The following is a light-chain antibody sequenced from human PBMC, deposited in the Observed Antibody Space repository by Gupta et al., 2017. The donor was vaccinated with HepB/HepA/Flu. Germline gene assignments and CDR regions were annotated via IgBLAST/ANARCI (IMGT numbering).Light chain of an antibody. J-gene: IGKJ2*01. CDR3: QQEDSTPYT. V-gene: IGKV4-1*01. Sequence: DIVMTQSPDSLAVSLGERATINCKSSQSVLYSSNNKNYLAWYQQKTGQPPKLLIYWASTRESGVPDRFSGSGSGTDFTLTISSRQAEDVAVYYCQQEDSTPYTFGQGTKLEIK. CDR2: WAS. CDR1: QSVLYSSNNKNY.